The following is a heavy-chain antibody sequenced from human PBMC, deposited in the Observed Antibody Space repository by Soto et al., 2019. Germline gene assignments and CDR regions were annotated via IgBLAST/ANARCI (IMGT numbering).Heavy chain of an antibody. CDR1: GASISSYY. Sequence: QVRLQESGPGLVKPSETLSLTCTVSGASISSYYWSWIRQPPGKGLEWIGYIYYRGNTNSNPSLKSRVAISVDTSKNQFSLKLNSAAAADTAVYFCARHGRPDGSRENYFDYWGQGTLVTVSS. D-gene: IGHD3-10*01. CDR2: IYYRGNT. J-gene: IGHJ4*02. V-gene: IGHV4-59*08. CDR3: ARHGRPDGSRENYFDY.